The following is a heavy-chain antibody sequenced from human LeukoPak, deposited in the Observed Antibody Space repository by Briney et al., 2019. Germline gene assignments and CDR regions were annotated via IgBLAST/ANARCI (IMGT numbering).Heavy chain of an antibody. CDR2: ISSNGGST. Sequence: PGGSLRLSCAASGFTFSSYAMHWVRQAPGKGLEYVSVISSNGGSTYYANSVKGRFTISRDNSKNTLYLQMGSLRDEDMAVYYCASAYNWGQGTLVTVSS. J-gene: IGHJ4*02. CDR1: GFTFSSYA. V-gene: IGHV3-64*01. CDR3: ASAYN. D-gene: IGHD1-14*01.